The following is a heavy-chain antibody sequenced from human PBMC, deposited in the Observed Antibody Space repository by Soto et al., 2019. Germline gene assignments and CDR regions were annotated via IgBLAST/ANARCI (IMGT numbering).Heavy chain of an antibody. Sequence: QVQLVESGGGGVKPGRSLRLSFAPPGLTLRGYAMPWFRKAQAKGLGGVPVIPKDGSKKDYEDSGKGRFTISRDNSKTLYLQMNSLRAEDTAVYYCVRDEWQYSSCWHNRHFDYWGQGTLVTVSS. V-gene: IGHV3-30-3*01. D-gene: IGHD6-19*01. CDR3: VRDEWQYSSCWHNRHFDY. CDR2: IPKDGSKK. CDR1: GLTLRGYA. J-gene: IGHJ4*02.